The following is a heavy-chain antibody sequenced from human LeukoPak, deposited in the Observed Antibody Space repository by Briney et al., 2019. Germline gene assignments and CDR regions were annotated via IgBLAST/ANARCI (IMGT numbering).Heavy chain of an antibody. J-gene: IGHJ4*02. CDR2: IFYSGST. CDR3: VRGGGGDYCSGGSCDPNFDY. V-gene: IGHV4-59*11. D-gene: IGHD2-15*01. Sequence: PSETLSLTCIVSGGSLSSHSWCWIRPPPGRGLEWIGYIFYSGSTNYNPSLKSRVTISVDTSKNQFSLKLSSVTAADTAVYYCVRGGGGDYCSGGSCDPNFDYWGQGTLVTVSS. CDR1: GGSLSSHS.